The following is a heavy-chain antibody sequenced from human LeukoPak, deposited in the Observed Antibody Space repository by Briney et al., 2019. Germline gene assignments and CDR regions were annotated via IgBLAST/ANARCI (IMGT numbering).Heavy chain of an antibody. CDR1: GFTFNSFA. CDR2: ISGSDGTS. V-gene: IGHV3-23*01. J-gene: IGHJ4*02. CDR3: AKSLGVGGYTRYKGFDQ. D-gene: IGHD3-16*02. Sequence: GGPLRLSCAASGFTFNSFAMHWVRQAPGKGLEGVSSISGSDGTSHYADFVKVRFTISRDNSKNTLYLQMNSLRAEDTAAYYCAKSLGVGGYTRYKGFDQGGQGTLVVVSS.